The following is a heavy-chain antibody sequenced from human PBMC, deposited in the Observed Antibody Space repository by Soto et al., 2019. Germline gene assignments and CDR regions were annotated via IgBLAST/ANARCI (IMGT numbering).Heavy chain of an antibody. CDR1: GFTFSDYY. V-gene: IGHV3-11*06. CDR3: ARDRRGYSSSWYYGMDV. Sequence: GGSLTLSCATSGFTFSDYYMSWIRQAPGKGLEWVSYISSSSSYTNYADCVKGRFTISIDNAKNSLYLQMKSLRAEDTAVYYCARDRRGYSSSWYYGMDVWGQGTTVTVSS. D-gene: IGHD6-13*01. J-gene: IGHJ6*01. CDR2: ISSSSSYT.